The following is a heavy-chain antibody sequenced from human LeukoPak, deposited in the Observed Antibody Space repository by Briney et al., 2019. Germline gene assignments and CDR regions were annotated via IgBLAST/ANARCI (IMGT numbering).Heavy chain of an antibody. Sequence: GGSLRLSCAASGFTFSSYWMSWVRQAPGKGLEWVSAISGSGGSTYYADSVKGRFTISRDNSKNTLYLQMNSLRAEDTAVYYCARRSIAAAALDYWGQGTLVTVSS. J-gene: IGHJ4*02. CDR3: ARRSIAAAALDY. CDR1: GFTFSSYW. CDR2: ISGSGGST. V-gene: IGHV3-23*01. D-gene: IGHD6-13*01.